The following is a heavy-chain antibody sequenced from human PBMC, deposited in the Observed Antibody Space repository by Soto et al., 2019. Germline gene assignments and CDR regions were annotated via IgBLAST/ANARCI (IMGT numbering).Heavy chain of an antibody. J-gene: IGHJ6*02. CDR3: ARRPIINLRYFENYGMDV. CDR2: IDPSDSYT. V-gene: IGHV5-10-1*01. D-gene: IGHD3-9*01. CDR1: GYSFTSYW. Sequence: GESLKISCKGSGYSFTSYWLSWVRQMPGKGREWMGRIDPSDSYTNYSPSFQGHVTISADKSNSTAYLQWSSLKASDTAMYYCARRPIINLRYFENYGMDVWGQGTTVTVS.